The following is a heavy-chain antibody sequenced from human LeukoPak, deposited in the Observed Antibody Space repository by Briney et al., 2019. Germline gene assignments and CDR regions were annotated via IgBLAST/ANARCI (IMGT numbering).Heavy chain of an antibody. J-gene: IGHJ4*02. Sequence: GGSLRLSCAASGFTFDDYAMRWARQAPGKGLEWGSLISGDGGSTYYADSVKGRFTISRDNSKNSLYLQMNSLGTEDTALYYCAKENQGYYGSGSYNYWGQGTLVTVSS. D-gene: IGHD3-10*01. CDR3: AKENQGYYGSGSYNY. V-gene: IGHV3-43*02. CDR2: ISGDGGST. CDR1: GFTFDDYA.